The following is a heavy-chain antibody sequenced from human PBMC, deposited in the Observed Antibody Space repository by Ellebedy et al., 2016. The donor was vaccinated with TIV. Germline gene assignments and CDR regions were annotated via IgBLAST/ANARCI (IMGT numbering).Heavy chain of an antibody. V-gene: IGHV4-59*01. CDR1: SGSFSNYY. D-gene: IGHD3-3*01. Sequence: GSLRLSCTVSSGSFSNYYWAWIRQPPGKGLEWIGYVYYTGYTNYNPSLKSRLTMSVDMSKSQFSLKLTSVTAADTAIYYCTRSGDFWSGFQQNYFDPWGQGTLVSVSS. CDR3: TRSGDFWSGFQQNYFDP. CDR2: VYYTGYT. J-gene: IGHJ5*02.